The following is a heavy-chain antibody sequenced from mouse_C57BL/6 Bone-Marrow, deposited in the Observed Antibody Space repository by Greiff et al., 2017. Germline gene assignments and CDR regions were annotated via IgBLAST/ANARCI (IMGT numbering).Heavy chain of an antibody. CDR2: IDPETGGT. D-gene: IGHD1-1*01. Sequence: QVQLQQSGAELVRPGASVTLSCKASGYTFTDYEMHWVKQTPVHGLEWIGAIDPETGGTAYNQKFKGKAILTADKSSSTAYMELRSLTSEDSAVYYCTRSPYYYGSSYEDIDVWGTGTTVTVSS. J-gene: IGHJ1*03. CDR3: TRSPYYYGSSYEDIDV. V-gene: IGHV1-15*01. CDR1: GYTFTDYE.